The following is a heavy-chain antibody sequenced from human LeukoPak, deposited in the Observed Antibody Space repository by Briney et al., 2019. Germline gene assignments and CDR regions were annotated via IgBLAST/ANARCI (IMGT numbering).Heavy chain of an antibody. CDR1: GYTFTSYD. Sequence: ASVKVSCKASGYTFTSYDISWVRHAPGQGLEWLGWLSAYNGDTTYAQNFQGRVTMTTDTSTTTAYMELRGLRSDDTAVYYCASFGSGSYYPSSFDYWCQGTLVTVSS. CDR3: ASFGSGSYYPSSFDY. D-gene: IGHD3-10*01. J-gene: IGHJ4*02. V-gene: IGHV1-18*01. CDR2: LSAYNGDT.